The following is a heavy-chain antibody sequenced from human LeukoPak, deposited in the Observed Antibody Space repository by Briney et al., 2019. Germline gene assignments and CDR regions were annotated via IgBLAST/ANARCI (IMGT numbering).Heavy chain of an antibody. CDR3: ASPERYSSSWYYFDY. J-gene: IGHJ4*02. Sequence: GGSLRLSCAASGFTFNTYAMGWVRQAPGKGLEWVSTINYSGGSTYYADSVKGRFTISRDNSMNTLSLQMNSLRAEDTAVYYCASPERYSSSWYYFDYWGQGTLVTVSS. V-gene: IGHV3-23*01. CDR2: INYSGGST. D-gene: IGHD6-13*01. CDR1: GFTFNTYA.